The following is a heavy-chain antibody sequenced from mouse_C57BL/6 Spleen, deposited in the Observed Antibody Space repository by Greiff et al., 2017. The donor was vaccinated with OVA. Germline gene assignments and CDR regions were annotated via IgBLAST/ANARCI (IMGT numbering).Heavy chain of an antibody. CDR3: ARRGRLRRDAMDY. Sequence: QVHVKQPGAELVMPGASVKLSCKASGYTFTSYWMHWVKQRPGQGLEWIGEIDPSDSYTNYNQKFKGKSTLTVDKSSSTAYMQLSSLTSEDSAVYYCARRGRLRRDAMDYWGQGTSVTVSS. V-gene: IGHV1-69*01. CDR1: GYTFTSYW. D-gene: IGHD2-4*01. CDR2: IDPSDSYT. J-gene: IGHJ4*01.